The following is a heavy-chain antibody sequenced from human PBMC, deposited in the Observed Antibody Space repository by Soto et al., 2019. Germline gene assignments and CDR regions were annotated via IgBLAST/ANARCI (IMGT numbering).Heavy chain of an antibody. D-gene: IGHD6-13*01. CDR1: GGSISSSSYY. CDR2: IYYSGST. CDR3: ARTIPLIAAAGTYYYYYGMDV. J-gene: IGHJ6*02. Sequence: LETLSLTCTVSGGSISSSSYYWGWIRQPPGKGLEWIGSIYYSGSTYYNSSLKSRVTISVDTSKNQFSLKLSSVTAADTAVYYCARTIPLIAAAGTYYYYYGMDVWGQGTTVTVSS. V-gene: IGHV4-39*01.